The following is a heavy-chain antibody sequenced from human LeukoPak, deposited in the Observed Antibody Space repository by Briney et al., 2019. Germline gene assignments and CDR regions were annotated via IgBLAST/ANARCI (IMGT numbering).Heavy chain of an antibody. CDR1: GGSFSGYY. CDR2: INHSEST. V-gene: IGHV4-34*01. J-gene: IGHJ4*02. D-gene: IGHD2-15*01. CDR3: ARAPSTPYCSGGSCYRDGGSFDY. Sequence: SETLSLTCAVYGGSFSGYYWSWIRQPPGKGLEWIGEINHSESTNYNPSLKSRVTISVDTSKNQFSLKLSSVTAADTAVYYCARAPSTPYCSGGSCYRDGGSFDYWGQGTLVTVSS.